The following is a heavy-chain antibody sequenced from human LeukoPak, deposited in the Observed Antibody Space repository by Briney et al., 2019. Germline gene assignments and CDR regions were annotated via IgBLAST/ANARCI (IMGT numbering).Heavy chain of an antibody. V-gene: IGHV1-24*01. J-gene: IGHJ4*02. CDR1: GYTLSELS. CDR2: FDPEDGEP. Sequence: GASVKVSCKVSGYTLSELSAHWVRQAPGKGLEWMGGFDPEDGEPIYAQKFQGRVTMTEDIFTDTAYMELSSLRSEDTAVYYCATEGDFLLDSWGQGTLVTVSS. D-gene: IGHD1-26*01. CDR3: ATEGDFLLDS.